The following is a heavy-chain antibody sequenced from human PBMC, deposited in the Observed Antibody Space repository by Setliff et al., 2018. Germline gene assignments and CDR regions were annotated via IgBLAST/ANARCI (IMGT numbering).Heavy chain of an antibody. J-gene: IGHJ4*02. Sequence: PSETLSLTCTVSGGSISSSNWWSWVRQPPGKGLEWIGEIYHSGSTNYNPSLKSRVTISVDKSKNQFSLKLSSVTAADTAVYYCARVPNFWSGYLDYWGQGTLVTVSS. V-gene: IGHV4-4*02. CDR3: ARVPNFWSGYLDY. CDR1: GGSISSSNW. D-gene: IGHD3-3*01. CDR2: IYHSGST.